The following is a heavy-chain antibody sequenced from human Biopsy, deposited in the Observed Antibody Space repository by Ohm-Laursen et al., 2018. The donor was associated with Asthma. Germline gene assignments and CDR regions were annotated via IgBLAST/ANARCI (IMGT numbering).Heavy chain of an antibody. J-gene: IGHJ6*02. CDR1: YGSITSGGYY. CDR3: ARAQSYGDIYYGLDV. D-gene: IGHD2-21*02. V-gene: IGHV4-30-4*02. CDR2: IFYGGST. Sequence: SDTLSLTCTVSYGSITSGGYYWTWIRQHPGKGLEWIGFIFYGGSTFYNPSLRSRITISVDTSKRQFSLSLRSVTVADTAVYFCARAQSYGDIYYGLDVWGQGTTVTVSS.